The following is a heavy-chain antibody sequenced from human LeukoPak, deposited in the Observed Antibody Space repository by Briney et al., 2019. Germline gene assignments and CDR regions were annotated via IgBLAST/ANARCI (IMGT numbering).Heavy chain of an antibody. CDR2: ISSTAGTI. CDR1: GFTLRDYY. CDR3: ARVHQGWLGVADY. V-gene: IGHV3-11*01. Sequence: GGSLRLSCAAYGFTLRDYYMSWIRQAPGKGLEWVSYISSTAGTIYYADSVKGRSTISRDNAKNSLYLQMNSLRAEDTAVYYCARVHQGWLGVADYWGQGTLVTVSS. J-gene: IGHJ4*02. D-gene: IGHD5-12*01.